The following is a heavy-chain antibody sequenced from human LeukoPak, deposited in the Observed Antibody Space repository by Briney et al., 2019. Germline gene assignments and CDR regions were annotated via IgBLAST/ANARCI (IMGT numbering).Heavy chain of an antibody. CDR1: GGSISSSNW. CDR2: IYHSEST. J-gene: IGHJ4*02. CDR3: ARDEDGAAARNFDS. Sequence: SETLSLTCAVSGGSISSSNWWSWVRQPPGKGLEWIGEIYHSESTNYNPSLKSRVTISVDKSKNQFSLKLSSVTAADTAVYYCARDEDGAAARNFDSWGQGILVTVSS. V-gene: IGHV4-4*02. D-gene: IGHD6-13*01.